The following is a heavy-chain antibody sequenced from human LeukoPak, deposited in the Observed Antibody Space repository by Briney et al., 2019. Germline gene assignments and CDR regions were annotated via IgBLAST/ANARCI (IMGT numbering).Heavy chain of an antibody. J-gene: IGHJ4*02. V-gene: IGHV1-2*02. CDR2: INPNSGGT. CDR3: ARYLGYSSSWYDPPPLDY. CDR1: AYTFTGYY. Sequence: ASVKVSCKASAYTFTGYYMHWVRQAPGQGLEWMGWINPNSGGTNYAQKFQGRVTMTRDTSISTAYMELSRLRSDDTAVYYCARYLGYSSSWYDPPPLDYWGQGTLVTVSS. D-gene: IGHD6-13*01.